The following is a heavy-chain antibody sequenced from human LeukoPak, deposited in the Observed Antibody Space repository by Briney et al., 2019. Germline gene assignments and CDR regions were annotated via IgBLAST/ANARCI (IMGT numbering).Heavy chain of an antibody. CDR3: ARASDYCTVSGCHHMYYFDS. Sequence: GGSLRLSCAASGFTFSTYAMHWVRQAPGKGLEWVAVISYDGSSQLYADSVKGRFTISRDNSRNTLSVQMNSLRGEDTALYYCARASDYCTVSGCHHMYYFDSWGQGALVTVSS. D-gene: IGHD2-8*02. CDR1: GFTFSTYA. CDR2: ISYDGSSQ. J-gene: IGHJ4*02. V-gene: IGHV3-30*01.